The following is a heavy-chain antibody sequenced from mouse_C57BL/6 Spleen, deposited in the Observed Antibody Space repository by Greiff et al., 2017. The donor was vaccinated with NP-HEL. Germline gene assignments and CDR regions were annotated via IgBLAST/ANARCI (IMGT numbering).Heavy chain of an antibody. J-gene: IGHJ4*01. CDR2: IYPGDGDT. CDR3: ARSFSYYGNFYAMDY. V-gene: IGHV1-82*01. D-gene: IGHD2-10*01. CDR1: GYAFSSSW. Sequence: VKLQESGPELVKPGASVKISCKASGYAFSSSWMNWVKQRPGKGLEWIGRIYPGDGDTNYNGKFKGKATLTADKSSSTAYMQLSSLTSEDSAVYFCARSFSYYGNFYAMDYWGQGTSVTVSS.